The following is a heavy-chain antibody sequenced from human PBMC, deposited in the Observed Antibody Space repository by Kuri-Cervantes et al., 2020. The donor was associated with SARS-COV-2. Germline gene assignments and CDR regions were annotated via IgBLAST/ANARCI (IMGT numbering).Heavy chain of an antibody. CDR2: IYHSGST. CDR3: ARAHRGSDY. CDR1: GGSISSGGYY. Sequence: LRLSCTVSGGSISSGGYYWSWIRQPPGKGLEWIGYIYHSGSTYYNPSLKSRVTISVDRSKNQFSLKLSSVTAADTAVYYCARAHRGSDYWGQGTLVTVSS. V-gene: IGHV4-30-2*01. J-gene: IGHJ4*02.